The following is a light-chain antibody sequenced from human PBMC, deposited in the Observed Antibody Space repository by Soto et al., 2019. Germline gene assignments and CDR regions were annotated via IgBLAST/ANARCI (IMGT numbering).Light chain of an antibody. CDR1: SSDVGGYNY. Sequence: QSLLTQPPSASGSPGQSVTISCTGTSSDVGGYNYVSWYQQNPGKAPKLMIYEVSKRPSGVPDRLSGSKSGNTASLTVSGLQADDEADYYCSSYAGSNNFVFGTGTKLTVL. J-gene: IGLJ1*01. V-gene: IGLV2-8*01. CDR2: EVS. CDR3: SSYAGSNNFV.